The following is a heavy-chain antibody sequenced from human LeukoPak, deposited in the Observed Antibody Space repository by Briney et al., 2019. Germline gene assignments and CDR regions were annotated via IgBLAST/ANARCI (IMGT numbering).Heavy chain of an antibody. D-gene: IGHD2-21*02. CDR3: ATGPRVTPSYYFDY. CDR1: GGTFSSYA. CDR2: IIPIFGTA. J-gene: IGHJ4*02. Sequence: ASVKVSCKASGGTFSSYAISWVRQAPGQGLEWMGRIIPIFGTANYAQKFQGRVTITTDESTSTAYMELSSLRSEDTAVYYCATGPRVTPSYYFDYWGQGTLVTVSS. V-gene: IGHV1-69*05.